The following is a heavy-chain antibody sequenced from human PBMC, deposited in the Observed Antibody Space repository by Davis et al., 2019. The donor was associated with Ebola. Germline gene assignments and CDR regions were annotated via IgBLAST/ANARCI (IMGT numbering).Heavy chain of an antibody. J-gene: IGHJ4*02. CDR3: AKDSRGYNKPFDY. Sequence: ETLSLTCAVYGGSFSGYYWSWVRQAPGKGLEWVSLIGGGGDDTYYPDSVKGRFTISRDNSKNMLFLQMNSLRAEDTAVYYCAKDSRGYNKPFDYWGQGTLVTVSS. CDR1: GGSFSGYY. CDR2: IGGGGDDT. V-gene: IGHV3-23*01. D-gene: IGHD3-10*01.